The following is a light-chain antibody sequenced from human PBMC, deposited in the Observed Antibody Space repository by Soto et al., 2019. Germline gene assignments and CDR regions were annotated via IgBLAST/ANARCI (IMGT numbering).Light chain of an antibody. CDR1: QGISNY. CDR3: LQHNSYQLT. J-gene: IGKJ4*01. V-gene: IGKV1-17*03. Sequence: DIQMTQSPSAMSASVGDRVTITCRASQGISNYLAWFQQKPGKVPKRLIYAASSLQSGVPSRFRCSGCGEQLTLTTSSLQPEDFGTYYCLQHNSYQLTVGGGTKADIQ. CDR2: AAS.